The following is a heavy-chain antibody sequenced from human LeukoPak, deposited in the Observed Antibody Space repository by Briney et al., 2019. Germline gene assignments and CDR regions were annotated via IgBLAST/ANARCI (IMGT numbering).Heavy chain of an antibody. CDR1: GFTFSSYA. V-gene: IGHV3-23*01. CDR3: ASSVVVITPYYFDY. J-gene: IGHJ4*02. Sequence: GGSLRLSYAASGFTFSSYAMSWVRQAPGKGLEWVSAISGSGGSTYYADSVKGRFTISRDNSKNTLYLQMNSLRAEDTAVYYCASSVVVITPYYFDYWGQGTLVTVSS. CDR2: ISGSGGST. D-gene: IGHD3-22*01.